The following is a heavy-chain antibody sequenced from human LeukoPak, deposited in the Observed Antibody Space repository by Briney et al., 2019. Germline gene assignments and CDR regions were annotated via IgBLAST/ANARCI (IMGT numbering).Heavy chain of an antibody. CDR2: INPNSGGT. D-gene: IGHD6-13*01. J-gene: IGHJ1*01. Sequence: GASVKVSCKASGYIFTGYYMHWVRQAPGQGLEWMGWINPNSGGTNYAQKFQGRVTMTRDTSISTAYMELSRLRSDDTAVYYCARLKEDSSSWYAEYFQHWGQGTLVTVSS. V-gene: IGHV1-2*02. CDR3: ARLKEDSSSWYAEYFQH. CDR1: GYIFTGYY.